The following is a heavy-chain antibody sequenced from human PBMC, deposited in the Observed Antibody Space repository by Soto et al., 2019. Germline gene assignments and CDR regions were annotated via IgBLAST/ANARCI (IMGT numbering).Heavy chain of an antibody. CDR2: IYDSGST. Sequence: SGTLSLTCAVSGGSISSSNWWTWVRQPPGKGLEWSGYIYDSGSTSYNPSLKSRVTISVDTSKNQFSLKLSSVTAADTAVYSCARDREGSPVFDYWGQGTLVPVSS. CDR3: ARDREGSPVFDY. J-gene: IGHJ4*02. V-gene: IGHV4-4*02. D-gene: IGHD1-26*01. CDR1: GGSISSSNW.